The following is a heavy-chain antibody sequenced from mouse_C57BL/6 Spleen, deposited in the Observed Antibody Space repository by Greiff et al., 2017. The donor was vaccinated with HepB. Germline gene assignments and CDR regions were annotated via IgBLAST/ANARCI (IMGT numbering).Heavy chain of an antibody. Sequence: QVQLQQSGAELARPGASVKLSCKASGYTFTSYGISWVKQRTGQGLEWIGEIYPRSGNTYYNEKFKGKATLTADKSSSTAYMELRSLTSEDSAVYFCARRREIYYDYDGHDYWGQGTTLTVSS. CDR2: IYPRSGNT. CDR3: ARRREIYYDYDGHDY. D-gene: IGHD2-4*01. CDR1: GYTFTSYG. J-gene: IGHJ2*01. V-gene: IGHV1-81*01.